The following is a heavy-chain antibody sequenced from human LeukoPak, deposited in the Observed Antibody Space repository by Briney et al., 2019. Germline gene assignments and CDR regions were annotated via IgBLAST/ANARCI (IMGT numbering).Heavy chain of an antibody. D-gene: IGHD1-26*01. CDR3: ARYSGSYLDAFDI. CDR1: GGSISSYY. CDR2: IYTSGRT. Sequence: SETLSLTCTVSGGSISSYYWSWIRQPAWKGLEWIGRIYTSGRTNYNSSLKSRVTMSVGTSKNQFSLKLSSVTAADTAVYYCARYSGSYLDAFDIWGQGTMVTVSS. J-gene: IGHJ3*02. V-gene: IGHV4-4*07.